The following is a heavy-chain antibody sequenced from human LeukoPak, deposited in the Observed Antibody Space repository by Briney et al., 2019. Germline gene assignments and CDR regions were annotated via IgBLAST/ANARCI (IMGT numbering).Heavy chain of an antibody. CDR3: ARVLNAPKFIDS. V-gene: IGHV4-38-2*02. D-gene: IGHD2-8*01. Sequence: SETLSLTCTVAGSSLTTTYYWAWFRQPPGKGLEWIATVFQLQTVRTFYNPSLESRLTMSLDTSQNQFSLNLTSVTAADTALYFCARVLNAPKFIDSWGQGTHVTVSS. CDR1: GSSLTTTYY. CDR2: VFQLQTVRT. J-gene: IGHJ4*02.